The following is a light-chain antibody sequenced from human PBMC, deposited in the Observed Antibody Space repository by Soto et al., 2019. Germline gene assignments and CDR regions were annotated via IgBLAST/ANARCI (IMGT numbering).Light chain of an antibody. Sequence: SVLTQPASVSGSPGQSITISCTGSSSDVGAYHFVSCYQHHPGKAPKLILYEVTARPSGVSNRFSGSKSGNTASLTISGLQADDEANYYCSSYTSSNTPYAFGTGTKV. J-gene: IGLJ1*01. CDR3: SSYTSSNTPYA. CDR2: EVT. CDR1: SSDVGAYHF. V-gene: IGLV2-14*01.